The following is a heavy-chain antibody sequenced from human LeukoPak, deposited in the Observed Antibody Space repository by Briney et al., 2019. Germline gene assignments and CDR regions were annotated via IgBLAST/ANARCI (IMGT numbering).Heavy chain of an antibody. Sequence: GGSLRLSCAASRFTVSSNYMSWVRQAPGKGLEWVSYISSSGSTIYYADSVKGRFTISRDNAKNSLYLQMNSLRAEDTAVYYCARAGNYYDSSGYYFWGQGTLVTVSS. D-gene: IGHD3-22*01. CDR1: RFTVSSNY. V-gene: IGHV3-11*04. CDR3: ARAGNYYDSSGYYF. J-gene: IGHJ4*02. CDR2: ISSSGSTI.